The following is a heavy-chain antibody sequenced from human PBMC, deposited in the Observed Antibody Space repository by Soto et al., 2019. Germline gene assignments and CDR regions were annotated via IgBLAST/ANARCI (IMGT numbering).Heavy chain of an antibody. Sequence: GESLKISCKGSGYTFPSYWIGWVRQMPGKGLEWMGIIYPGDSDTRYSPSFQGQVTISADKSISTAYLQWSSLKASDTAMYYCARARRFLEWLRGYWYFDLWGRGTLVTVSS. CDR2: IYPGDSDT. D-gene: IGHD3-3*01. CDR3: ARARRFLEWLRGYWYFDL. V-gene: IGHV5-51*01. CDR1: GYTFPSYW. J-gene: IGHJ2*01.